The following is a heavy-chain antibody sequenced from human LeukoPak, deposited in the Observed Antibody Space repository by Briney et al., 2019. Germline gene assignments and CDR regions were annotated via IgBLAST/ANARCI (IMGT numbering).Heavy chain of an antibody. V-gene: IGHV4-39*07. J-gene: IGHJ4*02. CDR1: GGSISSSSYY. Sequence: PSETLSLTCTVSGGSISSSSYYWGWIRQPPGKGLEWIGSIYYSGSTYYNPSLKSRVTISVDTSKNQFSLKLSSVTAADTAVYYCARDGWELTIDYWGQGTLVTVSS. CDR2: IYYSGST. D-gene: IGHD1-26*01. CDR3: ARDGWELTIDY.